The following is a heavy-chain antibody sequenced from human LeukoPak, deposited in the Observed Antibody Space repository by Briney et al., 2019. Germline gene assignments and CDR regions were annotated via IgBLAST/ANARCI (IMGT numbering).Heavy chain of an antibody. V-gene: IGHV3-66*01. CDR3: ASILRSSSGYYFGY. CDR1: GFTVSTNY. J-gene: IGHJ4*02. Sequence: PGGSLRLSCAASGFTVSTNYMSCVRQAPGKGLEWVSVIYSGDTTFYADSVRGKFTISRDNSKNTLYLQMNSLRAEDTAVYYCASILRSSSGYYFGYWGQGTLVTVSS. D-gene: IGHD3-10*01. CDR2: IYSGDTT.